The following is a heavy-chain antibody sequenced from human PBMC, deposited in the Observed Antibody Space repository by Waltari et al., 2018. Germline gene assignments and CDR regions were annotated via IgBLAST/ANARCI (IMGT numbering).Heavy chain of an antibody. D-gene: IGHD6-13*01. Sequence: QVQLVQSGAEVKKPGSSVKVSCKASGGTFSSYAISWVRRAPGQGLEWMGGIIPIFGTANYAQKFQGRVTITTDESTSTAYMELSSLRSEDTAVYYCAREPDPAAAGTDDYWGQGTLVTVSS. CDR3: AREPDPAAAGTDDY. J-gene: IGHJ4*02. CDR2: IIPIFGTA. CDR1: GGTFSSYA. V-gene: IGHV1-69*05.